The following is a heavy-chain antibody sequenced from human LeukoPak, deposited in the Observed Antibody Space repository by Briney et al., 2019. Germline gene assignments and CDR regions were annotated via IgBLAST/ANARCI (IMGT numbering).Heavy chain of an antibody. D-gene: IGHD3-22*01. CDR3: AKDFYDSSGYYYASDYATFDY. CDR2: ISGSGGST. CDR1: GFTFSSYE. Sequence: PGGSLRLSCAASGFTFSSYEMNWVRQAPGKGLEWVSAISGSGGSTYYADSVKGRFTISRDNSKNTLYLQMNSLRAEDTAVYYCAKDFYDSSGYYYASDYATFDYWGQGTLVTVSS. V-gene: IGHV3-23*01. J-gene: IGHJ4*02.